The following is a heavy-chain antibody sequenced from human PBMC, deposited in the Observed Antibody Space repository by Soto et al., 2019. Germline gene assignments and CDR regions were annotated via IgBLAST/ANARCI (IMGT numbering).Heavy chain of an antibody. D-gene: IGHD3-16*01. J-gene: IGHJ4*02. V-gene: IGHV4-30-2*01. CDR3: ARGVWGNSAYFAF. CDR2: IYQNGNT. CDR1: GASIGSGDSS. Sequence: SETLSLTCAVSGASIGSGDSSWSWIRQPPGKGLEWIGYIYQNGNTYYSPSLMSRVTISVDRSKNQFSLRLNSVTAADTAVYYCARGVWGNSAYFAFWGQGTLVTVSS.